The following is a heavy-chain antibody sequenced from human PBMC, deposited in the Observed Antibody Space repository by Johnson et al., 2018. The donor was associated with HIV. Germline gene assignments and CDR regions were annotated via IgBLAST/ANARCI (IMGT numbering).Heavy chain of an antibody. CDR2: MSHDGSNK. Sequence: QVQLVESGGGVVQPGRSLRLSCAASGYTFSSYAMHWVRQAPGKGLEWVAVMSHDGSNKYYTDPVKGRFTISRDNAKNSQYLQMNSLRAEDTALYYCAKDMGIGGATHDAFDIWGQGTMGTVSS. D-gene: IGHD1-26*01. CDR3: AKDMGIGGATHDAFDI. J-gene: IGHJ3*02. CDR1: GYTFSSYA. V-gene: IGHV3-30*04.